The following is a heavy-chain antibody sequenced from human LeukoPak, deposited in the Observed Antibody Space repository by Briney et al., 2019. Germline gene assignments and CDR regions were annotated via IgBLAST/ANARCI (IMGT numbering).Heavy chain of an antibody. CDR2: MWYDGSNK. Sequence: GGSLRLSCAASGFTFSSYGMHWVRQAPGKGLEWVAVMWYDGSNKYYADSVKGRFTISRDNSKHTLYLQMNSLRAEDTAVYYCARTTRYQRHCSGGSCYATSEYFQHWGQGTLVTVSS. V-gene: IGHV3-33*01. D-gene: IGHD2-15*01. CDR1: GFTFSSYG. J-gene: IGHJ1*01. CDR3: ARTTRYQRHCSGGSCYATSEYFQH.